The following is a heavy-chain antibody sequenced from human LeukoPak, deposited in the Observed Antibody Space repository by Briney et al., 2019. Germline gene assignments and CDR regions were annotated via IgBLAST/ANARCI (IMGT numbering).Heavy chain of an antibody. CDR3: AKDGGYSYGTFDY. V-gene: IGHV3-30*04. CDR2: ISYDGSNK. J-gene: IGHJ4*02. CDR1: GFTFNSYA. Sequence: PGSSLRLSCAASGFTFNSYAIHWVRQAPGKGLGWVAVISYDGSNKYLAGSVKGRFTISRDNSKNTLYLQMNSLRVEDTAVYYCAKDGGYSYGTFDYWGQGTLVTVSS. D-gene: IGHD5-18*01.